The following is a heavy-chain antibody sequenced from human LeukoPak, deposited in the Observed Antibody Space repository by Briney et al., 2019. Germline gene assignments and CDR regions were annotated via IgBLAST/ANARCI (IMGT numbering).Heavy chain of an antibody. CDR3: ARGRDSYYYDSSGYPKAFDI. V-gene: IGHV4-34*01. CDR1: GGSFSGYY. D-gene: IGHD3-22*01. J-gene: IGHJ3*02. Sequence: SETLSLTCAVYGGSFSGYYWSWIRQPPGKGLEWIGEINHSGSTNYNPSLKSRVTISVDTSKNQFSLKLSSVTAADTAVYYCARGRDSYYYDSSGYPKAFDIWGQGTMVTVSS. CDR2: INHSGST.